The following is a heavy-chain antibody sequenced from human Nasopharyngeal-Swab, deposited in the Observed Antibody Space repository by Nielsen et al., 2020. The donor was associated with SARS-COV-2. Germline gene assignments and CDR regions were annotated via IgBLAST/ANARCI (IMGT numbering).Heavy chain of an antibody. V-gene: IGHV3-30-3*01. J-gene: IGHJ6*02. CDR1: GFTFSSYA. Sequence: GESLKISCAASGFTFSSYAMSWVRQAPGKGLEWVAVISYDGSNKYYADSVKGRFTISRDNSKNTLYLQMNSLRAEDTAVYYCARTYDSSGYWVWYYYYGMDVWGQGTTVTVSS. CDR3: ARTYDSSGYWVWYYYYGMDV. CDR2: ISYDGSNK. D-gene: IGHD3-22*01.